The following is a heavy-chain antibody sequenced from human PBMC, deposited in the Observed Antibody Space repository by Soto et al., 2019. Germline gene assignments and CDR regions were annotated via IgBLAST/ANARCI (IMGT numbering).Heavy chain of an antibody. CDR2: IYDSGST. CDR3: ARDREAMVRERSTNYYYYGMDV. J-gene: IGHJ6*02. CDR1: GGSISSSY. D-gene: IGHD3-10*01. Sequence: SETLSLTCTVSGGSISSSYWSWIRQPPGKGLEWIGYIYDSGSTYYNSSLKSRVTISVDTSKNQFSLKLSSVTAADTAVYYCARDREAMVRERSTNYYYYGMDVWGQGTTVTVSS. V-gene: IGHV4-59*01.